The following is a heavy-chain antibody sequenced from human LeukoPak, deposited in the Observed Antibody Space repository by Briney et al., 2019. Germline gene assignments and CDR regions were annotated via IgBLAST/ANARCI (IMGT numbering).Heavy chain of an antibody. V-gene: IGHV3-20*04. CDR1: GFTFDDYG. J-gene: IGHJ5*02. Sequence: PGGSLRLSCVASGFTFDDYGMSWVRQAPGKGLEWVSGIYWSGSSTAYADSVKGRFTISRDNAKNSLYLQMNSLRAEDTALYYCARDSAIVTVLAAVGNWIDPWGQGTLVTVSS. CDR2: IYWSGSST. CDR3: ARDSAIVTVLAAVGNWIDP. D-gene: IGHD2-2*01.